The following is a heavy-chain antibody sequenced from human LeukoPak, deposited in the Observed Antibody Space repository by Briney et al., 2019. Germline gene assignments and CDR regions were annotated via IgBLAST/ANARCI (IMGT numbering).Heavy chain of an antibody. CDR1: GFTFSIST. CDR2: ISAGGDTA. V-gene: IGHV3-23*01. Sequence: GGSLRLSCVASGFTFSISTMTWVRQAPGKGLEWASIISAGGDTAYYADSVKGRFTISRDNTKNTLYLQMNSLRAEDTAVYYCARVRLDCSSTSCYPEYYFDYWGQGTLVTVSS. CDR3: ARVRLDCSSTSCYPEYYFDY. J-gene: IGHJ4*02. D-gene: IGHD2-2*01.